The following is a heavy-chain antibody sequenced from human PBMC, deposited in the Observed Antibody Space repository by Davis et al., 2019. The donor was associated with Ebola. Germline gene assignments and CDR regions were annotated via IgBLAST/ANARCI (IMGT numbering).Heavy chain of an antibody. Sequence: GESLKISCVVSGVTFSSYVMNWVRQAPGKGLEWVSAISASGDSTYYADSVKGRLTISRDNSKNTLYLQMNSLRAEDTAVYYCATEIFLVVVAGGTQGFRDHWGQGTLVTVSS. V-gene: IGHV3-23*01. CDR1: GVTFSSYV. CDR2: ISASGDST. D-gene: IGHD3-22*01. CDR3: ATEIFLVVVAGGTQGFRDH. J-gene: IGHJ4*02.